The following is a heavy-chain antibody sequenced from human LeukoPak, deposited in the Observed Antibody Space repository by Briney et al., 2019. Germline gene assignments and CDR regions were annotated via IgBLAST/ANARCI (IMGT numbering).Heavy chain of an antibody. D-gene: IGHD2-2*01. CDR3: ANSALYCSSTSCYPRYYYYGMDV. V-gene: IGHV1-69*13. CDR1: GGTFSSYA. Sequence: ASVKVSCKASGGTFSSYAISWVRQAPGQGLEWMGGIIPIFGTANYAQKFQGRVTITADESTSTAYMELSSLRSEDTAVYYCANSALYCSSTSCYPRYYYYGMDVWGQGTTVTVSS. CDR2: IIPIFGTA. J-gene: IGHJ6*02.